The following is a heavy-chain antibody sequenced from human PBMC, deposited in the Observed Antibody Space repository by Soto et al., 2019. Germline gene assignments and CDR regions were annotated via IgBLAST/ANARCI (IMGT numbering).Heavy chain of an antibody. CDR2: ISFDGSNK. Sequence: QVQLVESGGGVVQPGRSLRLSCAASGFTFSNYGIHWVRQAPGKGLEWVAVISFDGSNKYYADSVKGRFSISRDNSKNTLYLQMNSLRADDTAVYYCARDKSSKIRVTAIQRYWYFDIWGRGTLVTVSS. CDR1: GFTFSNYG. D-gene: IGHD2-21*02. CDR3: ARDKSSKIRVTAIQRYWYFDI. V-gene: IGHV3-30-3*01. J-gene: IGHJ2*01.